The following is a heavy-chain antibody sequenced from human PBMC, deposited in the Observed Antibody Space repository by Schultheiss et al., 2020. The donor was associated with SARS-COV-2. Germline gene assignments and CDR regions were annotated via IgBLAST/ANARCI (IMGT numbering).Heavy chain of an antibody. D-gene: IGHD2-21*01. CDR1: GSTLRSTA. CDR3: ARGRGLDCGGCIGY. V-gene: IGHV1-69*13. CDR2: IIPMFETT. J-gene: IGHJ4*02. Sequence: SVKVSCKASGSTLRSTAFSWVRQAPGQGLEWMGGIIPMFETTQYAQKFQGRVTITADESTGTGYMELNSLRSDDTAVYYCARGRGLDCGGCIGYWGQGTLVTVSS.